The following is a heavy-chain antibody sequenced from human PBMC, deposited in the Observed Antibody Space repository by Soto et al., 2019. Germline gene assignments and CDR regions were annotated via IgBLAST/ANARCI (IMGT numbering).Heavy chain of an antibody. V-gene: IGHV4-34*01. CDR2: INHSGST. CDR1: GGSFSGYY. D-gene: IGHD3-10*01. J-gene: IGHJ3*02. Sequence: SEPLSLTCAVYGGSFSGYYWSWLRQPPGKGLEWIGEINHSGSTNYNPSLKSRVTISVDTSKNQFSLKLSSVTAADTAVYYCARAALAGRYQFGAFDIWGQGTMVT. CDR3: ARAALAGRYQFGAFDI.